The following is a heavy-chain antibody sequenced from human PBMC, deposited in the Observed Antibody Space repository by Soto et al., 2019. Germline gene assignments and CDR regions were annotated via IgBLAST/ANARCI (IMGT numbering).Heavy chain of an antibody. V-gene: IGHV2-5*01. J-gene: IGHJ2*01. CDR1: GLSLSTSGVG. CDR3: AHRLSTEPPPYWYFDL. CDR2: IYWNDDR. D-gene: IGHD3-16*02. Sequence: QITLKESGPTLVKPTQTLTLTCTFSGLSLSTSGVGVGWIRQPPGKALEWLALIYWNDDRRYSPSLKSRLTITNDTSKNQVVLSMTNMDPVDTATYYCAHRLSTEPPPYWYFDLWGRGTLVTVSS.